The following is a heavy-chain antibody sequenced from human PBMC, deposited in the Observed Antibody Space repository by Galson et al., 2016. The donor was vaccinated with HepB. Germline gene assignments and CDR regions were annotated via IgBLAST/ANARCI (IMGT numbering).Heavy chain of an antibody. Sequence: SVKVSCKASGYTFTGYQMHWVRQAPGQGLEWMGWINPNNSDTNFAQKFQGSVTMTRDTSIRTAYMELSRLRSDDTAVYYCARSRFLEWVFVDYWGQGTLVTVSS. CDR3: ARSRFLEWVFVDY. J-gene: IGHJ4*02. CDR1: GYTFTGYQ. D-gene: IGHD3-3*01. CDR2: INPNNSDT. V-gene: IGHV1-2*04.